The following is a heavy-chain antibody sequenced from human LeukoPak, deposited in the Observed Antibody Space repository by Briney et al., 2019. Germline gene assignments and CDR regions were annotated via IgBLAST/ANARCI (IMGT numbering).Heavy chain of an antibody. CDR2: ISGSGGSI. V-gene: IGHV3-23*01. CDR1: GFTFSSYA. Sequence: GGSLRLSCAASGFTFSSYAMSWVRQAPGKGLEWVSAISGSGGSIYYADSVKGRFTISRDNSKNTLYLQMNSLRAEDTAVYYCAKDFSSSFDFDYWGQGTLVTVSS. D-gene: IGHD6-13*01. J-gene: IGHJ4*02. CDR3: AKDFSSSFDFDY.